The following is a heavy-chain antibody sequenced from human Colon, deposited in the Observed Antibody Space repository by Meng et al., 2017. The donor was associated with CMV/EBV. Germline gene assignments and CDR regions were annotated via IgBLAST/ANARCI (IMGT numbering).Heavy chain of an antibody. CDR1: GGSISSGDSY. J-gene: IGHJ5*02. D-gene: IGHD3-16*01. Sequence: VCGGSISSGDSYWGWIRRPPGKGLEWIGYIYSSGNTYYNLSLKSRLTISVDTSKNQFSLKLNSVTAADTAIYYCVRDERGGGWFDPWGQGTLVTVSS. CDR2: IYSSGNT. V-gene: IGHV4-30-4*08. CDR3: VRDERGGGWFDP.